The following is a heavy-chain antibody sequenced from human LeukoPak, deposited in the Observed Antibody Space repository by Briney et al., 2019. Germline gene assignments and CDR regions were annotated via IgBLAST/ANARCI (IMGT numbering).Heavy chain of an antibody. CDR3: ARGRHDIVVVPAAIGAYYYYGMDV. CDR2: ISAYNGNT. V-gene: IGHV1-18*01. J-gene: IGHJ6*02. CDR1: GYTFTSYG. D-gene: IGHD2-2*02. Sequence: ASVKVSCKASGYTFTSYGISWVRQAPGQGLEWMGWISAYNGNTNYAQKLQGRVTMTTDTSTSTAYMELRSLRSDDTAVYYCARGRHDIVVVPAAIGAYYYYGMDVRGQGTTVTVSS.